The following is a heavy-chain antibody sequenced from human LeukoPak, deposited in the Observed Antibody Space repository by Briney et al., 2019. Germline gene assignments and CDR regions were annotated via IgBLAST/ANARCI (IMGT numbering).Heavy chain of an antibody. J-gene: IGHJ4*02. CDR2: ISSSGSYV. CDR1: GFTFSTYN. CDR3: ARVGAYDYVWGSPFDY. Sequence: PGGSLRLSCAASGFTFSTYNMNWVRQAPGKGLEWVSSISSSGSYVRYADSVKGRFTISRDNAKNSLYLQMNSLRAEDTAVYYCARVGAYDYVWGSPFDYWGQGTLVTVSS. D-gene: IGHD3-16*01. V-gene: IGHV3-21*01.